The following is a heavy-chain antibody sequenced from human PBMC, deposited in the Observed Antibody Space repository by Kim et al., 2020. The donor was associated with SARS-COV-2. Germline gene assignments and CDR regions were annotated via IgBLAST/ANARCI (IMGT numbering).Heavy chain of an antibody. V-gene: IGHV3-23*01. Sequence: DSVDGRFTISRDNSKNTLFLQMNSLRAEDSALYYCAKVGFLGSSYPWAFDIWGQGTMVTVSS. D-gene: IGHD3-10*01. J-gene: IGHJ3*02. CDR3: AKVGFLGSSYPWAFDI.